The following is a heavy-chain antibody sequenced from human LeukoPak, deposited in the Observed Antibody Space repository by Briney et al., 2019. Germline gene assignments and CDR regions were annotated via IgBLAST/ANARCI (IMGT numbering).Heavy chain of an antibody. J-gene: IGHJ6*02. V-gene: IGHV3-30-3*01. Sequence: GGSLRLSCAASGFTFSSYAMHWVRQAPGKGLEWVAVISYDGSNKYYADSVKGRFTISRDNSKNTLYLQMNSLRAEDTAVYYCARELERFLEWLLDPYYYYGMDVWGQGTTVTVSS. CDR1: GFTFSSYA. CDR2: ISYDGSNK. D-gene: IGHD3-3*01. CDR3: ARELERFLEWLLDPYYYYGMDV.